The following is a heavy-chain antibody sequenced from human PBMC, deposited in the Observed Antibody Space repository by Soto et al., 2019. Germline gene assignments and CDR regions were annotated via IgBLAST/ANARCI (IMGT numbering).Heavy chain of an antibody. J-gene: IGHJ4*02. CDR3: AKDVWTYYDSSGYFGPREGYYFDY. Sequence: QVQLVESGGGVVQPGRSLRLSCAASGFTFSSYGMHWVRQAPGKGLEWVAVISYDGSNKYYADSVKGRFTISRDNSKNTLYLQMNSLRAEDTAVYYCAKDVWTYYDSSGYFGPREGYYFDYWGQGTLVTVSS. CDR2: ISYDGSNK. CDR1: GFTFSSYG. V-gene: IGHV3-30*18. D-gene: IGHD3-22*01.